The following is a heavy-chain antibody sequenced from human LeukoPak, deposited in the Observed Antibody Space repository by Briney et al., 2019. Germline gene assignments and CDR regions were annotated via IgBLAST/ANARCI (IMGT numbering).Heavy chain of an antibody. CDR3: ARNYYDSSGYDY. CDR2: IYTSGST. Sequence: SETLSLTCTVSGGSISSYYWSWVRQPAGTGLEWIGRIYTSGSTNYNPSLKSRVTMSVDTSKNQFSLKLSSVTAADTAVYYCARNYYDSSGYDYWGQGTLVTVSS. D-gene: IGHD3-22*01. J-gene: IGHJ4*02. CDR1: GGSISSYY. V-gene: IGHV4-4*07.